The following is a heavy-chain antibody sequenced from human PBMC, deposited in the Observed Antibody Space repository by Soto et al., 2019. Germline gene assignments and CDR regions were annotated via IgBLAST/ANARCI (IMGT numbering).Heavy chain of an antibody. CDR1: GYSFTSYW. CDR2: IYPGDSDT. D-gene: IGHD2-2*02. J-gene: IGHJ5*02. V-gene: IGHV5-51*01. Sequence: GEALTISCKGSGYSFTSYWIGWVRPLPGKGLEGMGIIYPGDSDTRYSPSFQGQVTISADKSISTAYLQWSSLKASDTAMYYCARRLVVPAAISSGGFDPWGQGTLVTVSS. CDR3: ARRLVVPAAISSGGFDP.